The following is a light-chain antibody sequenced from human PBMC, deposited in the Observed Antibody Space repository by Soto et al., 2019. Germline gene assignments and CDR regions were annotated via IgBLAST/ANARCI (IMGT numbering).Light chain of an antibody. CDR3: GTWDSSLSAYYV. Sequence: QSVLTQPPSVSAAPGQKVTISCSGSSSNIGNNYVSWYQQLPGTAPKLLIYDNNKRPSGIPDRFSGSKSGTSATRGITGLQTGDEADYYCGTWDSSLSAYYVFGPGTKVTVL. CDR1: SSNIGNNY. V-gene: IGLV1-51*01. J-gene: IGLJ1*01. CDR2: DNN.